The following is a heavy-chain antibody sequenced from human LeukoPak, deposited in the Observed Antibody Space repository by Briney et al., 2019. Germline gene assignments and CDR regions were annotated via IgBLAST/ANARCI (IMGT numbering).Heavy chain of an antibody. D-gene: IGHD6-19*01. CDR3: ARGEQWLVPRTFDY. CDR2: ISSSSSYI. CDR1: GFTFSSYS. J-gene: IGHJ4*02. Sequence: GGSLRLSCAASGFTFSSYSMNWVRQAPGKGLEFVSSISSSSSYIYYADSVKGRFTISRDNAKNSLYLQMNSLRAEDTAVYYCARGEQWLVPRTFDYWGQGTLVTVSS. V-gene: IGHV3-21*01.